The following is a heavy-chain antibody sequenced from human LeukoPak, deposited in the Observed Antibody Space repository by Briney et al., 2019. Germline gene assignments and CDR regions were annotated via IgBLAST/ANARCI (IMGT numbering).Heavy chain of an antibody. CDR2: ISYDGSNK. CDR1: GFTFSSYA. J-gene: IGHJ5*02. D-gene: IGHD6-19*01. V-gene: IGHV3-30*04. CDR3: ARSLWLPTEFDP. Sequence: GGSLRLSCAASGFTFSSYATHWVRQAPGKGLEWVAVISYDGSNKYYADSVKGRFTISRDNSKNTVYLQMNSLRADDTAVYYCARSLWLPTEFDPWGQGTLVTVSS.